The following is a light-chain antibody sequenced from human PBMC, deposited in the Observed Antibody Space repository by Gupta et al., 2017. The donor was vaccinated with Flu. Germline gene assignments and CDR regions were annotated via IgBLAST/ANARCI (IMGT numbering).Light chain of an antibody. CDR2: AAS. J-gene: IGKJ4*01. CDR3: QQTDAYPVA. V-gene: IGKV1-39*01. Sequence: PSSLSASVGDRVTITCRTNQSISIYLNWYQQRPVKAPKVLISAASSLQSGVPSRFSGSGSGTDFALSISSLQPEDFATYFCQQTDAYPVAFGGGTKVEIK. CDR1: QSISIY.